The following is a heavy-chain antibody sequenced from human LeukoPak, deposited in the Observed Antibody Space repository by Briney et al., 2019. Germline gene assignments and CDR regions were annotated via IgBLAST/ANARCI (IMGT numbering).Heavy chain of an antibody. CDR1: GDSISSGRYY. Sequence: SETLSLTCTVSGDSISSGRYYWSWIRQPAGRGLEWSGRIYNSGRTNYNPSLKSRVTISVDTSKNQFSLKLSSVTAADTAVYYCARGSSGFWFDPWGQGTLVTVSS. D-gene: IGHD6-19*01. CDR3: ARGSSGFWFDP. J-gene: IGHJ5*02. CDR2: IYNSGRT. V-gene: IGHV4-61*02.